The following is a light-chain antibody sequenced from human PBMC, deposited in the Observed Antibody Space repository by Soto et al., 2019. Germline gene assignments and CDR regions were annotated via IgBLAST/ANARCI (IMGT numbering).Light chain of an antibody. CDR2: ATS. CDR1: QAISSF. CDR3: QHLNSRPLMYT. Sequence: IPLTQSPSSLSASVGDRVTITCRASQAISSFLAWYQQKSGEAPKLLIFATSTLRSGVPARFSGRGSGTDFTLTISSLQPEDFATYYCQHLNSRPLMYTFGQGTKLEMK. J-gene: IGKJ2*01. V-gene: IGKV1-9*01.